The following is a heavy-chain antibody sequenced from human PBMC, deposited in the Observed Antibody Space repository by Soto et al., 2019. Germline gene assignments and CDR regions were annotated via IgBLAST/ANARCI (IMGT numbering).Heavy chain of an antibody. Sequence: QVQLVESGGGVVQPGRSLRLSCAASGFTFSSYGMHWVRQAPGKGLEWVAVISYDGSNKYYADSVKGRFTISRDNSKNTLYLQMNSLRAEDTAVYYCAKGRSSSWSLYYYYGMDVWGQGTTVTVSS. V-gene: IGHV3-30*18. CDR1: GFTFSSYG. CDR2: ISYDGSNK. CDR3: AKGRSSSWSLYYYYGMDV. D-gene: IGHD6-13*01. J-gene: IGHJ6*02.